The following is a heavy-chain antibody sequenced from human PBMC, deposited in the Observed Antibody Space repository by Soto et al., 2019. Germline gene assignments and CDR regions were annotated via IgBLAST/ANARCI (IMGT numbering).Heavy chain of an antibody. CDR3: ARVLFIY. Sequence: QVQLVESGGGVVQPGRSLRLSCAASGFTFSSYAMHWVRQAPGKGLEWVAVISYDGSNKYYADSVKGRFTISRDNSKNTLYLQMNSLRPEDRAVYYCARVLFIYWGQGTLVTVSS. CDR2: ISYDGSNK. J-gene: IGHJ4*02. CDR1: GFTFSSYA. V-gene: IGHV3-30-3*01.